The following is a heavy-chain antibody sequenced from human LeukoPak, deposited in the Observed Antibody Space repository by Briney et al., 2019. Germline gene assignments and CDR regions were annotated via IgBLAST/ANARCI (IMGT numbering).Heavy chain of an antibody. CDR1: GFTFTSSA. CDR3: AAVVGVDWRKDLMIIDY. V-gene: IGHV1-58*01. CDR2: IVVGSGNT. D-gene: IGHD3-16*01. Sequence: SVKVSCKASGFTFTSSAVQWVRQARGQRLEWIGWIVVGSGNTNYAQKFQERVTITRDMSTSTAYMELSSLRSEDTAVYYCAAVVGVDWRKDLMIIDYWGQGTLVTVSS. J-gene: IGHJ4*02.